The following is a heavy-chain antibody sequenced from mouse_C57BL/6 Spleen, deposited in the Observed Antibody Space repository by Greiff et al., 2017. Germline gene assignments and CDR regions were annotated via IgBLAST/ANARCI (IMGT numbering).Heavy chain of an antibody. CDR2: IDPSDSYT. CDR3: ARSLSCPYDYAMDY. CDR1: GYTFTSYW. V-gene: IGHV1-69*01. Sequence: QVQLQQPGAELVMPGASVKLSCKASGYTFTSYWMPWVKQRPGQGLEWIGEIDPSDSYTNYNQKFKGKSTLAVDKSSSTAYMQLSSLTSEDSAVYYCARSLSCPYDYAMDYWGQGTSVTVSS. J-gene: IGHJ4*01. D-gene: IGHD6-5*01.